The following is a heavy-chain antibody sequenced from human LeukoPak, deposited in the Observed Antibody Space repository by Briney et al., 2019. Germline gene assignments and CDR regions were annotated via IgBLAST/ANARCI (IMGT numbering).Heavy chain of an antibody. D-gene: IGHD6-13*01. J-gene: IGHJ4*02. V-gene: IGHV4-39*01. CDR1: GGSISSSSYY. CDR2: IYYSGST. Sequence: PSETLSLTCTVSGGSISSSSYYWGWIRQPPGKGLEWIGSIYYSGSTYYNLSLKSRITISVDTSKNQFSLKLSSLTAADTAVYHCARLRRGSSWYWGQGTLVTVSS. CDR3: ARLRRGSSWY.